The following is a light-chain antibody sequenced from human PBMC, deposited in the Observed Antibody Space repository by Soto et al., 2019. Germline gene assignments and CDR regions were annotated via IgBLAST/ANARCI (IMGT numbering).Light chain of an antibody. CDR1: SSNIETNY. J-gene: IGLJ2*01. CDR2: SND. Sequence: QSVLTQPPSASGTPGQRVTISCSGSSSNIETNYVYWYQQLPGTAPKLIYSNDQRPSGVPDRFSGSKSGTSASLAISGLRSEDEADYYCAAWDDSLSGSYVIFGGGTKVTVL. V-gene: IGLV1-47*02. CDR3: AAWDDSLSGSYVI.